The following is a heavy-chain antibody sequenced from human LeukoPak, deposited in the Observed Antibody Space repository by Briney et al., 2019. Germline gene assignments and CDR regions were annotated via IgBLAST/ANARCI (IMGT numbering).Heavy chain of an antibody. CDR2: INGGGGNT. V-gene: IGHV3-23*01. CDR1: GFTFSSYA. D-gene: IGHD1-26*01. CDR3: ASSGSYRFDY. Sequence: GGSLRLSCAASGFTFSSYAMTWVRQAPGKGLEWVAAINGGGGNTYYADSVKGRFTISRDNAKNSLYLQMNSLRDEDTAVYYCASSGSYRFDYWGQGTLVTVSS. J-gene: IGHJ4*02.